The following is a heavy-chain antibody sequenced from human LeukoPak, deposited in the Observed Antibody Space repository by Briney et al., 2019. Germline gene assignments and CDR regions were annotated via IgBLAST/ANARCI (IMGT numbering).Heavy chain of an antibody. CDR2: IPYDGSNK. V-gene: IGHV3-30*04. J-gene: IGHJ3*02. CDR3: ARDEQWPNDAFDI. Sequence: GGSLRLSCAASGFTFSSYAMHWVRQAPGKGLEWVAVIPYDGSNKYYADSVKGRFTISRDNSKNTLYLQMNSLRAEDTAVYYCARDEQWPNDAFDIWGQGTMVTVSS. CDR1: GFTFSSYA. D-gene: IGHD6-19*01.